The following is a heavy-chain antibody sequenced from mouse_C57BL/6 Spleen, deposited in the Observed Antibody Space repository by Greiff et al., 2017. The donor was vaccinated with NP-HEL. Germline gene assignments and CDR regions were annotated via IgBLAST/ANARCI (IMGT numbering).Heavy chain of an antibody. J-gene: IGHJ2*01. D-gene: IGHD2-10*02. CDR1: GFTFSSYT. Sequence: EVKLVESGGGLVKPGGSLKLSCAASGFTFSSYTMSWVRQTPEKRLEWVATISGGGGKTYYPDSVKGRFTISRDNAKNTLYLQMSSLRSEDTALYYCARHGYGNLDYWGQGTTLTVSS. V-gene: IGHV5-9*01. CDR2: ISGGGGKT. CDR3: ARHGYGNLDY.